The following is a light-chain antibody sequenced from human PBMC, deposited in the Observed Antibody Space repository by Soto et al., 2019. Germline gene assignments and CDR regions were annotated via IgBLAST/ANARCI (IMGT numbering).Light chain of an antibody. CDR1: SSDVGTYNY. CDR3: CSYAGSPRYV. Sequence: QSALTQPRSVSGSPGHSVTISCTGTSSDVGTYNYVSWYQQHPGKAPKVMIYDVSERPSGVPDRFSGSKSGNTASLTISGLQAEDEADYYCCSYAGSPRYVFGTGTKLTVL. V-gene: IGLV2-11*01. CDR2: DVS. J-gene: IGLJ1*01.